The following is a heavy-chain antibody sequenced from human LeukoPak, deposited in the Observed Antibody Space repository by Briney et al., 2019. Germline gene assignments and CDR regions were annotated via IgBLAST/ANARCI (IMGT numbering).Heavy chain of an antibody. CDR1: GGSFSGYY. J-gene: IGHJ4*02. CDR3: ARGRRFFDY. CDR2: INLGGST. Sequence: SETLSLTCAVFGGSFSGYYWSWIRQPPGKGLEWIGEINLGGSTNYNPSLKSRVTISVDTSKNQFSLKLSSVTAADTAVYYRARGRRFFDYWGQGTLVTVSS. V-gene: IGHV4-34*01. D-gene: IGHD3-3*01.